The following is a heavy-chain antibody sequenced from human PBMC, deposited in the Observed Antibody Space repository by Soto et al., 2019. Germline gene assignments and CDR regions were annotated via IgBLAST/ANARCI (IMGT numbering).Heavy chain of an antibody. Sequence: EVQLVESGGGLVKPGGSLRLSCAASGFTFGVYTMNWVRQAPGKGLEWVSSISNSDTYIYYADSVKGRFTISRDNARNSLYLQMSSLRAEDTAVYYCVRGGGTMVVTDSGYWGQGTLVTVSS. CDR3: VRGGGTMVVTDSGY. J-gene: IGHJ4*02. CDR2: ISNSDTYI. V-gene: IGHV3-21*01. D-gene: IGHD2-15*01. CDR1: GFTFGVYT.